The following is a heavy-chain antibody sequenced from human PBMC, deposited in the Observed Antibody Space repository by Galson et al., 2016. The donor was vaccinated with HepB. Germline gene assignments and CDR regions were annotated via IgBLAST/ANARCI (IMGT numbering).Heavy chain of an antibody. Sequence: SLRLSCAASGFTFSSYSMNWVRQAPGKGLEWVSYISSSSTSIYYADSVKGRFTISRDNAKKSLYLQMNSLRDEDTAVYYCARRNYDIVTGHPKYYYYYGLDVWGQGTTVTVSS. D-gene: IGHD3-9*01. CDR2: ISSSSTSI. V-gene: IGHV3-48*02. CDR1: GFTFSSYS. CDR3: ARRNYDIVTGHPKYYYYYGLDV. J-gene: IGHJ6*02.